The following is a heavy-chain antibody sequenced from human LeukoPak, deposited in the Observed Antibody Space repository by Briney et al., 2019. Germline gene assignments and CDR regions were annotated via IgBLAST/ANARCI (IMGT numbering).Heavy chain of an antibody. CDR3: AREGYSGSHRWFDP. J-gene: IGHJ5*02. V-gene: IGHV4-61*02. CDR2: IYTSGST. D-gene: IGHD1-26*01. Sequence: PSQTLSLTCTVSGGSISSGSYYWSWIRQPAGKGLEWIGRIYTSGSTNYNPPLKSRVTISVDTSKIQFSLKLSSVTAADTAVYYCAREGYSGSHRWFDPWGQGTLVTVSS. CDR1: GGSISSGSYY.